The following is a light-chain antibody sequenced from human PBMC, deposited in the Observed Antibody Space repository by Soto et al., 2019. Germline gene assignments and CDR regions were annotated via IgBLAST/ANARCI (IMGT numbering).Light chain of an antibody. V-gene: IGKV3-15*01. CDR3: QQYNNWPPYT. CDR2: GAS. CDR1: QSVSSN. J-gene: IGKJ2*01. Sequence: EIVMTPSPATLSVSPGERATLSCRASQSVSSNLAWYQQKPGQAPRLLTYGASSRATGIPARFSGSGSGTEFTLTISSLQSEDFAVYYCQQYNNWPPYTFGQGTKLEIK.